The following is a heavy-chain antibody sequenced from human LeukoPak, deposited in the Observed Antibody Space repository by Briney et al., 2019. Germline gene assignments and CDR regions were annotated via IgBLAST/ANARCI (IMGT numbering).Heavy chain of an antibody. V-gene: IGHV3-23*01. J-gene: IGHJ4*02. CDR1: GFTFSSYA. CDR3: AKTAYYDFWTPSYYFDY. Sequence: PGGSLRLSCAASGFTFSSYAMSWVRQAPGKGLEWVSAISGSGGSTYYADSVKGRFTISRDNSKNTLYLQMNSLRAEDTAVYYCAKTAYYDFWTPSYYFDYWGQGTLVTVSS. CDR2: ISGSGGST. D-gene: IGHD3-3*01.